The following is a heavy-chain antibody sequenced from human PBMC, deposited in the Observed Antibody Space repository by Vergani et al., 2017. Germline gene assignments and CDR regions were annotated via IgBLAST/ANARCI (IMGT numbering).Heavy chain of an antibody. V-gene: IGHV3-30*03. CDR3: ATKSXGTPGCQIGYFRE. D-gene: IGHD1-1*01. Sequence: QVHLVESGGGVVQPGRSLTLSCVVSGFTSSYYGMHWVRQAPGKGLEWVAVISDDGTQKYYADSVKGRFTISRDNSKSTLYLQMNSLRTEDTAVYYCATKSXGTPGCQIGYFREWGQGTLVTVSS. CDR1: GFTSSYYG. J-gene: IGHJ1*01. CDR2: ISDDGTQK.